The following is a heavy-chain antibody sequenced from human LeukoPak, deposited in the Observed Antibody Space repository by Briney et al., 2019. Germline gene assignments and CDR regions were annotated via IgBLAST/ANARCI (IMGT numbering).Heavy chain of an antibody. Sequence: GGSLRLSCAASGFTFSSYAMHWVRQAPGKGLEWVAVISYDGSNKYYADSVKGRFTISRDNSKNTLYLQMNSLRAEDTAVYYCARIGHYYDSSAYWDYYGMDVWGQGTTVTVSS. CDR3: ARIGHYYDSSAYWDYYGMDV. V-gene: IGHV3-30*04. CDR1: GFTFSSYA. J-gene: IGHJ6*02. D-gene: IGHD3-22*01. CDR2: ISYDGSNK.